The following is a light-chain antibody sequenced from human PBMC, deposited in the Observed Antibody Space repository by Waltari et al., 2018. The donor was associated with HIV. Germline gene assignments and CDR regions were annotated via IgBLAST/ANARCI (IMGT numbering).Light chain of an antibody. CDR1: QSVSNNY. J-gene: IGKJ2*01. CDR3: QQYGTSLVT. V-gene: IGKV3-20*01. Sequence: EIVLTQSPATLSLSPGDRVTLSCRASQSVSNNYLAWYQQKPGQAPRLLIYGASNRATGIPDRFSASGSGTDFTLSISRLEPEDFAVYYCQQYGTSLVTFGQGTKLESK. CDR2: GAS.